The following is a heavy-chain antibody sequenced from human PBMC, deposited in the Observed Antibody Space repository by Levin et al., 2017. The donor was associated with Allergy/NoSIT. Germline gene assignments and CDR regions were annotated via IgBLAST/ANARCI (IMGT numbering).Heavy chain of an antibody. J-gene: IGHJ3*02. CDR1: GGTSSSFD. CDR3: ARDGIIVATIDGFDT. Sequence: EASVKVSCKASGGTSSSFDISWVRQAPGQGLEWMGGIIPLFGTANYAPKFQGRLTITADESTGTAYMELSSLTSEDTAVYYCARDGIIVATIDGFDTWGQGTMVTVSS. D-gene: IGHD1-14*01. CDR2: IIPLFGTA. V-gene: IGHV1-69*13.